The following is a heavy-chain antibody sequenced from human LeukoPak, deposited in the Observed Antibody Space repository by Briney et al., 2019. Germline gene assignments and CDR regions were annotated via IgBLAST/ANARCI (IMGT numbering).Heavy chain of an antibody. Sequence: GGPLTLPCAVSGLTLSNYGMRGARQARGGGLEGVSASSGSGGSTYYADSVKVRFTIYRDNSKNTLYLQMNSLRAEDTAVYYCAKDEGLGGRGWLQDYWGQGTLVTVSS. CDR1: GLTLSNYG. V-gene: IGHV3-23*01. J-gene: IGHJ4*02. CDR3: AKDEGLGGRGWLQDY. D-gene: IGHD5-12*01. CDR2: SSGSGGST.